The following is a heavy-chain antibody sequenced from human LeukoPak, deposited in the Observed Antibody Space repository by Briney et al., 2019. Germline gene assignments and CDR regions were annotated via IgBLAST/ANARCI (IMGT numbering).Heavy chain of an antibody. CDR3: ARMREEYSSSSRYYYYYCMDV. CDR1: GDSISSYY. Sequence: SETLSLTCTVSGDSISSYYWSWIRQPAGKGLEWIGSIYTSGSTDYNPSLKSRVTMSVDTSKNQFSLKLSSVTAADTAVYYCARMREEYSSSSRYYYYYCMDVWGKGTTVTVSS. J-gene: IGHJ6*03. V-gene: IGHV4-4*07. D-gene: IGHD6-6*01. CDR2: IYTSGST.